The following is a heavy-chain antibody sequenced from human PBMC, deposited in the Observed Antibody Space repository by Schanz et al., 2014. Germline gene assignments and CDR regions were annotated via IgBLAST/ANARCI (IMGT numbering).Heavy chain of an antibody. CDR1: GFSFSTYA. J-gene: IGHJ3*02. Sequence: QVQLVESGGGVVQPGRSLRLSCAASGFSFSTYAMHWVRQAPGKGREWVAVILYDGSKTYYADSVKGRFNISRDNSKNTLSRQMTSLRAEYTCVCYCAIEEGYGYGPGCFDIWGQGTMVTVSS. CDR3: AIEEGYGYGPGCFDI. CDR2: ILYDGSKT. D-gene: IGHD5-18*01. V-gene: IGHV3-30*04.